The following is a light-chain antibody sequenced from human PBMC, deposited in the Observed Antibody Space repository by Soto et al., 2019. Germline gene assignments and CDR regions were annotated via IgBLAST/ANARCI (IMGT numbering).Light chain of an antibody. Sequence: QSVLTQPPSVSGAPGQRVTISCTGSSSNIGAGYDVHWYQQLPGTAPKLLIYSNNNRPSGVPDRFSGSKSGTSASLAITGLQAEDEADYYCQSYDSSLSGSVFGGGTKVTV. J-gene: IGLJ3*02. CDR3: QSYDSSLSGSV. CDR2: SNN. CDR1: SSNIGAGYD. V-gene: IGLV1-40*01.